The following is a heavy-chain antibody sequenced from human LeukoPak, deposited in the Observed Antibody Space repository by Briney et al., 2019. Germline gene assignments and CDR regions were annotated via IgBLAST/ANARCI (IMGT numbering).Heavy chain of an antibody. D-gene: IGHD2-21*02. Sequence: GASVKVSCKGSGYTLSNHAFSWVRRAPGQGLEWMGWISADNGNTNHAQKFQGRVSLTTDTSTSTAYMELRSLRSDDTAVYYCARGRRSATTATYYLDFWGQGTLVTVSS. CDR3: ARGRRSATTATYYLDF. V-gene: IGHV1-18*04. J-gene: IGHJ4*02. CDR1: GYTLSNHA. CDR2: ISADNGNT.